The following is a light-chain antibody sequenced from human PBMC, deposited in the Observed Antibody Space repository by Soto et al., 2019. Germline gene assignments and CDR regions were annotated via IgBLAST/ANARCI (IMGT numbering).Light chain of an antibody. Sequence: DIQMTRSPSTLSASVGDRVTITCRASQSISSWLAWYQQKPGKAPKLLXYDASSLESGVPSRFSGSGSGTELTLTISSLQTDDFANYYCQQYNSYSPLTFGGGTKVDI. CDR3: QQYNSYSPLT. CDR2: DAS. CDR1: QSISSW. V-gene: IGKV1-5*01. J-gene: IGKJ4*01.